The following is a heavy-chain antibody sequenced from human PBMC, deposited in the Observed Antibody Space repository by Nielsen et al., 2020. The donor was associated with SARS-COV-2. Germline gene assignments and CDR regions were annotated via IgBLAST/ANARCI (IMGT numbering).Heavy chain of an antibody. CDR2: ISGSGGST. CDR1: GFTFSSYT. V-gene: IGHV3-21*01. D-gene: IGHD5-18*01. CDR3: ARDLQLWTYYYYGMDV. Sequence: GESLKISCAASGFTFSSYTMNWVRQAPGKGLEWVSAISGSGGSTYHADSVKGRFTISRDNAKNSLYLQMNSLRAEDTAVYYCARDLQLWTYYYYGMDVWGQGTTVTVSS. J-gene: IGHJ6*02.